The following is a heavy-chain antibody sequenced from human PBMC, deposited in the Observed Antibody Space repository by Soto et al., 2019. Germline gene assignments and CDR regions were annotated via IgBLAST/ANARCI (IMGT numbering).Heavy chain of an antibody. CDR3: AKEGIQLWSQYFDY. CDR1: GFTFSNYG. J-gene: IGHJ4*02. V-gene: IGHV3-30*18. D-gene: IGHD5-18*01. CDR2: VSYDGTNI. Sequence: GGSLRLSCAASGFTFSNYGMHWVRQAPGKGLEWVAVVSYDGTNIYYADSVKGRFTISRDNSKKTLYLQMNSLRAEDTAVYYCAKEGIQLWSQYFDYWGQGTLVTVSS.